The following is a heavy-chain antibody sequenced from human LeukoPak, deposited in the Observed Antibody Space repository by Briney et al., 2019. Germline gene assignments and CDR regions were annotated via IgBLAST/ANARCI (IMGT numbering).Heavy chain of an antibody. V-gene: IGHV3-23*01. J-gene: IGHJ4*02. CDR2: VSGSGQST. CDR3: AKDPYTAMAPYYFDY. Sequence: GGSLRLSCAASGFTFSNYAMSWVRQAPGKGLEWVSAVSGSGQSTYYADSVKGRFTISRDNSKNTLYLQMNSLRAEDTAVYYCAKDPYTAMAPYYFDYWGQGTLVTVSS. CDR1: GFTFSNYA. D-gene: IGHD5-18*01.